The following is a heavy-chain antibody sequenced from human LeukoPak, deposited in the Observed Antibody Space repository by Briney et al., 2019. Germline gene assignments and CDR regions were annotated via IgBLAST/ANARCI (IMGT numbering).Heavy chain of an antibody. CDR1: GFTFSNAW. CDR3: TTDEVGATNRY. V-gene: IGHV3-15*01. Sequence: GVSLRLSCAASGFTFSNAWMSWVRQAPGKGLEWVGRIKSKTDGGTTDYAAPVKGRFTISRDDSKNTLYLQMNSLKTEDTAVYYCTTDEVGATNRYWGQGTLVTVSS. CDR2: IKSKTDGGTT. J-gene: IGHJ4*02. D-gene: IGHD1-26*01.